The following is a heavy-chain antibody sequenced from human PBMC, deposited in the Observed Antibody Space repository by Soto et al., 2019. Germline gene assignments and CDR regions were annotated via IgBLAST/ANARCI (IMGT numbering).Heavy chain of an antibody. CDR1: GYTFTIYS. V-gene: IGHV1-18*01. CDR2: ISAYNGNT. Sequence: ASVKVSCTASGYTFTIYSIIWVRQAPGQGLEWMGWISAYNGNTNYAQKLQGRLTMTTDTSTSTAYMELRSLRSDDTAVYYCARDLAGYLGGYWGQGTLVTVPQ. D-gene: IGHD3-16*01. J-gene: IGHJ4*02. CDR3: ARDLAGYLGGY.